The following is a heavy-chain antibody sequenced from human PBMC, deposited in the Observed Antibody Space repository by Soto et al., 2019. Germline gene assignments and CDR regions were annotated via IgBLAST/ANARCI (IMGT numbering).Heavy chain of an antibody. CDR2: ISSSSSYI. V-gene: IGHV3-21*01. CDR1: GFTFSSYS. J-gene: IGHJ4*02. D-gene: IGHD5-18*01. CDR3: ASPDEPIQLWTDFDY. Sequence: LRLSCAASGFTFSSYSMNWVRQAPGKGLEWVSSISSSSSYIYYADSVKGRFTISRDNSKNTLYLQMNSLRAEDTAVYYCASPDEPIQLWTDFDYWGQGTLVTVSS.